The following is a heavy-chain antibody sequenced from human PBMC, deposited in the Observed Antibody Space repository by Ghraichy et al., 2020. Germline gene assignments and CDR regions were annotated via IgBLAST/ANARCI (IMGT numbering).Heavy chain of an antibody. V-gene: IGHV4-34*01. CDR3: ARRVIDDYGDYLYNWFDP. CDR2: INHSGST. D-gene: IGHD4-17*01. J-gene: IGHJ5*02. CDR1: GGSFSGYY. Sequence: SDTLSLTCAVYGGSFSGYYWSWIRQPPGKGLEWIGEINHSGSTNYNPSLKSRVTISVDTSKNQFSLKLSSVTAADTAVYYCARRVIDDYGDYLYNWFDPWGQGTLVTVSS.